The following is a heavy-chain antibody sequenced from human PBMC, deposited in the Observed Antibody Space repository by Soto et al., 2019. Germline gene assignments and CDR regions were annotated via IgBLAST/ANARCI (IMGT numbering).Heavy chain of an antibody. Sequence: EVQLVESGGGLVQPGETLRLSCAASGFTFDYYWMHWVRQAPGKGLVWVSRVHSDGTTTTYADSVKGRFTISRDNASNTVSLQMSSLRVEDTAIYYCASGDGGGFDLWGHGTVVTVAS. CDR2: VHSDGTTT. D-gene: IGHD7-27*01. CDR1: GFTFDYYW. V-gene: IGHV3-74*01. J-gene: IGHJ3*01. CDR3: ASGDGGGFDL.